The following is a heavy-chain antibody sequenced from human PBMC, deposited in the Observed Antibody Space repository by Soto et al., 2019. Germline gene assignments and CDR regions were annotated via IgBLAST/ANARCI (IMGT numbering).Heavy chain of an antibody. J-gene: IGHJ4*02. V-gene: IGHV3-48*03. Sequence: EVQLAESGGGLVQPGGSLRLSCAASGFTFSSYEMNWVRQAPGKGLEWVSYISSSGSTIYYADSVKGRFTISRDNAKNSLYLQMNSLRAEDTAVYYCARSLLWFGGLEPDYWGQGTLVTVSS. CDR3: ARSLLWFGGLEPDY. CDR1: GFTFSSYE. D-gene: IGHD3-10*01. CDR2: ISSSGSTI.